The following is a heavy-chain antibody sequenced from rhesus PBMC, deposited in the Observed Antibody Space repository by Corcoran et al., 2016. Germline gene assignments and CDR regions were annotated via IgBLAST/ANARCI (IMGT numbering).Heavy chain of an antibody. V-gene: IGHV4-65*01. CDR3: ARNFEF. CDR1: GGPSSSSNW. CDR2: ISGSSGST. J-gene: IGHJ1*01. Sequence: QVQLQESGPGLAKPSETLSLTCAVAGGPSSSSNWWSWLRQPPWKGLEWVGYISGSSGSTYYNPSLKSRVTISTDTSKNQFSLKLSSVTAADTAVYYCARNFEFWGQGALVTVSS.